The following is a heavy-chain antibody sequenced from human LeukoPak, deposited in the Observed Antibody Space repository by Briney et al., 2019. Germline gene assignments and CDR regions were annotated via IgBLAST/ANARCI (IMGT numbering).Heavy chain of an antibody. Sequence: PGGSLRLSCAVSGFTFNSHAMTWVRQAPGKGLEWVSGVSGSGGGTDYADSVKGRFTISRDNSKNTLYLQLNSLRVEDTAVYYCAKTSGSDYWGYYYDYWGQGTLVTVSS. V-gene: IGHV3-23*01. CDR2: VSGSGGGT. CDR1: GFTFNSHA. CDR3: AKTSGSDYWGYYYDY. D-gene: IGHD3-22*01. J-gene: IGHJ4*02.